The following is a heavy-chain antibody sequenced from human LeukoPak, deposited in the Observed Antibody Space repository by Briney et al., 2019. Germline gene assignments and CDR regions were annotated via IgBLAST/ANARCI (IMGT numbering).Heavy chain of an antibody. Sequence: SVKVSCKASGGTFISYAISWLRQAPGQGLDWVGGSIPILGTANYAHKFQGRVTITADKSKSTDYMELSILRFEDTAVYVCARGEGTGYYGYFQHWGQGTVVTVSS. CDR2: SIPILGTA. CDR3: ARGEGTGYYGYFQH. J-gene: IGHJ1*01. D-gene: IGHD3/OR15-3a*01. CDR1: GGTFISYA. V-gene: IGHV1-69*06.